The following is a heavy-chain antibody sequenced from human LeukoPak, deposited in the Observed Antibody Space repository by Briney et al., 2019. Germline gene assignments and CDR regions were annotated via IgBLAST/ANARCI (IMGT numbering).Heavy chain of an antibody. CDR1: GFSFGDYG. Sequence: GGSLRLSCEASGFSFGDYGMSWVRQAPGKGLEWVCVIRSKDYGGTSEYAASVKGRFTISRDDSKSIVYLQMNSLRTEDTAVYYCTRLGRYYDFWSTLWGRGIPVSVSS. V-gene: IGHV3-49*04. CDR3: TRLGRYYDFWSTL. CDR2: IRSKDYGGTS. J-gene: IGHJ2*01. D-gene: IGHD3-3*01.